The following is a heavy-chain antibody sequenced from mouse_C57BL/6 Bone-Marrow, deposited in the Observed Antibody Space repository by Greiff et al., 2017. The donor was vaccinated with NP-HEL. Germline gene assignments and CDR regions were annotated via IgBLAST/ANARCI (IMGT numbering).Heavy chain of an antibody. CDR1: GYTFTDYE. J-gene: IGHJ2*01. D-gene: IGHD2-5*01. CDR3: TRDYSNPRDYFDY. CDR2: IDPETGGT. Sequence: QVQLQQSGAELVRPGASVTLSCKASGYTFTDYEMHWVKQTPVHGLEWIGAIDPETGGTAYNQKFKGKAILTADKSSSTAYMELRSLTSEDSAVYYCTRDYSNPRDYFDYWGQGTTLTVSS. V-gene: IGHV1-15*01.